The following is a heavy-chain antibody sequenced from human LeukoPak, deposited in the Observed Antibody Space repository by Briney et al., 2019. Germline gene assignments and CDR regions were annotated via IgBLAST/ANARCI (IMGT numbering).Heavy chain of an antibody. J-gene: IGHJ4*02. V-gene: IGHV4-38-2*02. CDR2: IYHSGSI. Sequence: SETLSLTCTVSGYSISSGYYWGWIRQPPGKGLEWIGSIYHSGSIYYNPSLKSRVTISVDTSKNQFSLKLSSVTAADTAVYYCARVTYCTNGVCYRYYFDYWGQGTLVTVSS. D-gene: IGHD2-8*01. CDR1: GYSISSGYY. CDR3: ARVTYCTNGVCYRYYFDY.